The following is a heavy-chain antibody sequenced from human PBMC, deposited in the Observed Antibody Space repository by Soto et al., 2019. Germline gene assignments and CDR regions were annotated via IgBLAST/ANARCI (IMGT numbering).Heavy chain of an antibody. J-gene: IGHJ5*02. V-gene: IGHV3-11*01. CDR3: ARDPSLATLGTSWFDP. D-gene: IGHD5-12*01. CDR2: ISSTGGTV. Sequence: QVQLVESGGGLVKPGGSLRLSCAASGFTFSDYSMSWIRQAPGKGLEWVSYISSTGGTVDYADSVKGRFTISRDNANNSLYLQMNNLRAEDTAVYYCARDPSLATLGTSWFDPWGQGTLVTVSS. CDR1: GFTFSDYS.